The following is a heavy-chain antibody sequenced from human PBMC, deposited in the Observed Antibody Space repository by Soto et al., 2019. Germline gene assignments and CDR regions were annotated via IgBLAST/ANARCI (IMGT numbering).Heavy chain of an antibody. Sequence: PGESLKISCKGSGYSFTSYWIGWVRQMPGKGLEWMGIIYPGDSDTRYSPSFQGQVTISADKSISTAYLQWSSLKASDTAMYYCARLIYYVFWSVYPYGMDVWGKGTTVTVPS. CDR2: IYPGDSDT. V-gene: IGHV5-51*01. D-gene: IGHD3-3*01. CDR1: GYSFTSYW. J-gene: IGHJ6*04. CDR3: ARLIYYVFWSVYPYGMDV.